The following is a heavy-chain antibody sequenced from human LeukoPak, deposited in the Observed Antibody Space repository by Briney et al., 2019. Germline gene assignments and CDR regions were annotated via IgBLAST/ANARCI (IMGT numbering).Heavy chain of an antibody. CDR1: GLTFSYYA. D-gene: IGHD1-1*01. CDR3: ADGGDWKTRYFDH. V-gene: IGHV3-23*01. Sequence: GRSLRLACAASGLTFSYYAMRWVRQAPGKRLEWVASLSGSGGTTYYADSVRGRFTISRDNAKNTLYLQMNGLRAEDTAVYYCADGGDWKTRYFDHWGRGTLVTVSS. J-gene: IGHJ4*02. CDR2: LSGSGGTT.